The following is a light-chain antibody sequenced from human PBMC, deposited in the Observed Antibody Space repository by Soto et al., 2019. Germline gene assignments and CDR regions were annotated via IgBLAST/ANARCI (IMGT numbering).Light chain of an antibody. CDR3: QQRSNWLT. J-gene: IGKJ4*01. CDR1: QTVNNNY. V-gene: IGKV3-11*01. CDR2: DAS. Sequence: EIVLTQSPGTLSLSPGERATLSCRASQTVNNNYVAWYQQKPGQAPRLLIYDASNRATGIPARFSGSGSATDFTLTTSSLEAEDFAVYYCQQRSNWLTFGGGTKVDIK.